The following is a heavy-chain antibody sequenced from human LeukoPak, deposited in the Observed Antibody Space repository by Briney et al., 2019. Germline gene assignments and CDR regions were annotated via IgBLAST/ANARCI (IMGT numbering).Heavy chain of an antibody. Sequence: SETLSLTCTVSGGSISSYYWSWIRQPPGKGLEWIGYIYYSGSTNYNPSLKSRVTISVDTSKNQFSLKLSSVTAADTAVYYCARRPHSSWFTDYYGMDVRGQGTTVTVSS. V-gene: IGHV4-59*08. J-gene: IGHJ6*02. D-gene: IGHD3-10*01. CDR1: GGSISSYY. CDR2: IYYSGST. CDR3: ARRPHSSWFTDYYGMDV.